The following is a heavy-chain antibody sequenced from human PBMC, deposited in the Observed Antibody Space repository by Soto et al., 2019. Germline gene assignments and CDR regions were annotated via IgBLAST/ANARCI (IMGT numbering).Heavy chain of an antibody. V-gene: IGHV4-59*08. J-gene: IGHJ5*02. Sequence: SETLSLTCTVFGGSIISYYWSWIRQPPGKGLEWIAYIDYTGSTNYNPSLKSRVTISVDTSRNQFPLKLTSVTAADTAVYYCARHSRAHPPGTAAAGTVWFDPWGQGTLVTVSS. CDR1: GGSIISYY. CDR3: ARHSRAHPPGTAAAGTVWFDP. D-gene: IGHD6-13*01. CDR2: IDYTGST.